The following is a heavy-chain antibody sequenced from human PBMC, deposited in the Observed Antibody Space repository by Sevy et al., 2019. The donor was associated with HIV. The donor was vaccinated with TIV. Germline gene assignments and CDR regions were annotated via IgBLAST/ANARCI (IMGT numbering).Heavy chain of an antibody. V-gene: IGHV1-18*01. CDR2: INTNNGNA. CDR3: ARDRGYCSGGSCYIQQ. Sequence: SVKVSCRASGYTFTSNGIAWVRQAPGQGLEWMGWINTNNGNANYAQKYQGRVTMTTDTSTSTGYMELRSLRSDDTAMYYCARDRGYCSGGSCYIQQWGQGTLVTVSS. CDR1: GYTFTSNG. D-gene: IGHD2-15*01. J-gene: IGHJ1*01.